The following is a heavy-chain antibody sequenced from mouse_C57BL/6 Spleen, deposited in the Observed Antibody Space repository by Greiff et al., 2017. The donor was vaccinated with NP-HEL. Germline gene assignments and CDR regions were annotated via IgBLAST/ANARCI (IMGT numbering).Heavy chain of an antibody. CDR3: TSSNWDFAD. CDR2: IDPETGGT. Sequence: VKLVESGAELVRPGASVTLSCKASGYTFTDYEMHWVKQTPVHGLEWIGAIDPETGGTAYNQKFTGKAILTADQSSSTAYMERRSLTSEDAAVYYCTSSNWDFADWGQGTLVTVSA. J-gene: IGHJ3*01. CDR1: GYTFTDYE. D-gene: IGHD4-1*01. V-gene: IGHV1-15*01.